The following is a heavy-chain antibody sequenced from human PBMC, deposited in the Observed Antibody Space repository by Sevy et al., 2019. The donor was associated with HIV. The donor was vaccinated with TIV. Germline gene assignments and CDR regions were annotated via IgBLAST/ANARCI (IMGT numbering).Heavy chain of an antibody. CDR2: ISRSSSYI. CDR3: ARGRFCGGDCYNDAFDI. Sequence: GGSLRLSCAASGFTFSSYSMNWVRQAPGKGLEWVSSISRSSSYIYYADSVKGRFTISRDNAKNSLYLQMNSLRAEDTAVYYCARGRFCGGDCYNDAFDIWGQGTMVTVSS. CDR1: GFTFSSYS. J-gene: IGHJ3*02. V-gene: IGHV3-21*01. D-gene: IGHD2-21*01.